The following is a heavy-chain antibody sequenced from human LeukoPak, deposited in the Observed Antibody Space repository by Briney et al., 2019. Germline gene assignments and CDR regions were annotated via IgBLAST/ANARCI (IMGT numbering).Heavy chain of an antibody. CDR3: ARAIQTYFDY. J-gene: IGHJ4*02. V-gene: IGHV1-3*03. D-gene: IGHD5-18*01. CDR1: GYSFTSYA. Sequence: ASVKVSCKASGYSFTSYALNWVRQAPGQRLEWMGWIYGDNGNTKYSQEFQGRVTITRDTSASTAYTELSSLRSEDMAVYYCARAIQTYFDYWGQGTLVTVSS. CDR2: IYGDNGNT.